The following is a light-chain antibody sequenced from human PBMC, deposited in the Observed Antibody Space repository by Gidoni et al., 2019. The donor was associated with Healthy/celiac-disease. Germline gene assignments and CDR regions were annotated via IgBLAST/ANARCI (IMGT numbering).Light chain of an antibody. CDR2: GAS. V-gene: IGKV3-20*01. CDR1: QSVSSSY. Sequence: EIVLTQSPRTLSLSPGERATLSCSASQSVSSSYLAWYQQKPGQAPRLLIYGASSRATGIPDRFSGSGCGTDFTLTISRLEPEDFAVYYCQQYGSSYTFGQGTKLEIK. CDR3: QQYGSSYT. J-gene: IGKJ2*01.